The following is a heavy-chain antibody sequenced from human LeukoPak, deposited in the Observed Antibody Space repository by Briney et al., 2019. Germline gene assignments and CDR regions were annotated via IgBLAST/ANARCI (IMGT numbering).Heavy chain of an antibody. Sequence: GGSLRLSCAASRFTFSNAWMSWVRQAPGKGLEWVGRIKSKTDGGTTDYAAPVRGRFTISRDDSKKRLYLQMNSLTTEDTAVYYCTTGLTTVTSYWGQETLVTVSS. V-gene: IGHV3-15*01. CDR1: RFTFSNAW. CDR3: TTGLTTVTSY. J-gene: IGHJ4*02. D-gene: IGHD4-17*01. CDR2: IKSKTDGGTT.